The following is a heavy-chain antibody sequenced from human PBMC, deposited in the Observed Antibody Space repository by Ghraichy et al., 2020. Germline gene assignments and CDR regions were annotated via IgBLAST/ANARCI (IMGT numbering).Heavy chain of an antibody. CDR1: GFTFSSYG. CDR2: ISNTGGPI. J-gene: IGHJ4*02. D-gene: IGHD1-26*01. V-gene: IGHV3-48*01. CDR3: ARVGLWDSGDDY. Sequence: GALRLSCAASGFTFSSYGMNWVRQAPGKGLEWVSYISNTGGPIYYADSVKGRFTISRDNAKNSLSLQMDSLRVEDTAVYYCARVGLWDSGDDYWGQGTLVTVSS.